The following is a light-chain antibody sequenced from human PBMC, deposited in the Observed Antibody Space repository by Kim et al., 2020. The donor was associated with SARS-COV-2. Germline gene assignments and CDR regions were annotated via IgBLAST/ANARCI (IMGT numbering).Light chain of an antibody. CDR1: QSISTY. V-gene: IGKV1-39*01. J-gene: IGKJ3*01. Sequence: ESVGDRCTSTCRASQSISTYLNWYQQKPGQAPKVLIYAAFRLQSGVPSRFSGSGSGTDFTPTISGLQPEDVATYYCQQSYGSLFTFGPGTKVDIK. CDR2: AAF. CDR3: QQSYGSLFT.